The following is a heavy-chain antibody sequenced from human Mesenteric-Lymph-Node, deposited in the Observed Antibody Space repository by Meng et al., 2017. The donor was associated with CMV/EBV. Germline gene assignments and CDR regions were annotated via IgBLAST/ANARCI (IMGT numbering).Heavy chain of an antibody. CDR2: IRSKAYGGTT. CDR1: GFTFGDYA. V-gene: IGHV3-49*04. Sequence: GGSLRLSCTASGFTFGDYAMSWVRQAPGKGLEWVGFIRSKAYGGTTEYAASVKGRFTISRDDSKSIAYLQMNSLKTEDTAVYYCTRGGGRDGYKASDYWGQGTLVTVSS. D-gene: IGHD5-24*01. J-gene: IGHJ4*02. CDR3: TRGGGRDGYKASDY.